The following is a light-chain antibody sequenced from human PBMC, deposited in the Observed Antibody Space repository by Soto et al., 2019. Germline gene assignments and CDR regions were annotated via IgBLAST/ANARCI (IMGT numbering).Light chain of an antibody. J-gene: IGKJ4*01. V-gene: IGKV3-15*01. CDR2: GAS. CDR1: QSVSNK. CDR3: QQYSNWLLLS. Sequence: EIVMTQSPGTLSVSPGERATLFCRASQSVSNKLAWYQQRPGQAPRLLIHGASTRATGIPARFSGSGSGTEFTLTINSLQSEDFAVYFCQQYSNWLLLSFGGGTKVEIK.